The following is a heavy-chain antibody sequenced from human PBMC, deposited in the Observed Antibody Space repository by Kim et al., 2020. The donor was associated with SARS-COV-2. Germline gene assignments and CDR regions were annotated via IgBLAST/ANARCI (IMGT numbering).Heavy chain of an antibody. Sequence: ASVKVSCKVSGYTLTELSMHWVRQAPGKGLEWMGGFDPEDGETIYAQKFQGRVTMTEDTSTDTAYMELSSLRSEDTAVYYCATSTIDDFWSGYYPETTFDYWGQGTLVTVSS. CDR3: ATSTIDDFWSGYYPETTFDY. V-gene: IGHV1-24*01. D-gene: IGHD3-3*01. J-gene: IGHJ4*02. CDR1: GYTLTELS. CDR2: FDPEDGET.